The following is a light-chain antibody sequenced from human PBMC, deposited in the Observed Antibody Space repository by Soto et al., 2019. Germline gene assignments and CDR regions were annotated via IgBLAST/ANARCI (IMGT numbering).Light chain of an antibody. CDR3: SSYTTSNTRQIV. J-gene: IGLJ1*01. V-gene: IGLV2-14*03. Sequence: SALTQPASVNGSPGQSITISRTGTSSDVGGYNYVSWYQHHPGKAPKLMIYDVSNRPSGVSNRFSGSKSGNTASLTISGLQPEDEADYYCSSYTTSNTRQIVFGTGTKVTVL. CDR2: DVS. CDR1: SSDVGGYNY.